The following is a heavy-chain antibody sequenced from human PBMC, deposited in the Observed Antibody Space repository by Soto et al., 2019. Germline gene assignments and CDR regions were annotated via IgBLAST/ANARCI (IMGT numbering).Heavy chain of an antibody. CDR3: ARVMGVVPVLSY. D-gene: IGHD2-2*01. V-gene: IGHV3-30-3*01. CDR1: GFTFSSYA. Sequence: QVQLVESGGGVVQPGRSLRLSCAASGFTFSSYAMHWVRQAPGKGLEWVAVISYDGSNKYYADPVKGRFTISRDNSKNTLYLQMNSLRAEDTAVYYCARVMGVVPVLSYWGQGTLVTVSS. J-gene: IGHJ4*02. CDR2: ISYDGSNK.